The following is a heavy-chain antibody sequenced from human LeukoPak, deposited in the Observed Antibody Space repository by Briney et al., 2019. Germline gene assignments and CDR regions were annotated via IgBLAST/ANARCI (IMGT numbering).Heavy chain of an antibody. Sequence: PGGSLRLSCAASGFTFDDYAMHWVRQVPGKGLEWVSGISWNSGSIGYADSVKGRFTISRDNAKSSLYLQMNSLRAEDTAVYYCAKVQGVVITNDAFDIWGQGTMVTVSS. CDR3: AKVQGVVITNDAFDI. V-gene: IGHV3-9*01. D-gene: IGHD3-22*01. CDR1: GFTFDDYA. CDR2: ISWNSGSI. J-gene: IGHJ3*02.